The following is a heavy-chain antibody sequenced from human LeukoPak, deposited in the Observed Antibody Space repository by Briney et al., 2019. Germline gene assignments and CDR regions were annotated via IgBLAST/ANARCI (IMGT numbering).Heavy chain of an antibody. CDR2: IDGDGSST. V-gene: IGHV3-74*01. D-gene: IGHD1-26*01. CDR1: GFTFSSYW. J-gene: IGHJ4*02. CDR3: ARSIVGACFDC. Sequence: GGSLRLSCAASGFTFSSYWMHWVRQAPGKGLVWVSRIDGDGSSTNYADSVKGRFTISRDNARNTLYLQMNSLRAEDTAVYYCARSIVGACFDCWGQRTLVTVSS.